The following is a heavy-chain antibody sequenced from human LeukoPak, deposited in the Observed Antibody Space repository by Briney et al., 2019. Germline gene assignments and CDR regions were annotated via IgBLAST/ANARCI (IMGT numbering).Heavy chain of an antibody. D-gene: IGHD3-22*01. Sequence: TSETLSLTCTVSGAAISSYYWSWIRQPPGKGLEWIGSIHTSGNTESNPSLKSRVTMSVDTSKNELSLKLRSVAVADTALYYCARGHFDSSGYSNPIDSWGQEILVTVSS. CDR3: ARGHFDSSGYSNPIDS. V-gene: IGHV4-4*09. CDR1: GAAISSYY. J-gene: IGHJ4*02. CDR2: IHTSGNT.